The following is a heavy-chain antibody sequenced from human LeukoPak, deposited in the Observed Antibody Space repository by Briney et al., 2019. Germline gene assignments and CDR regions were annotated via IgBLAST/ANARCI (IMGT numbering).Heavy chain of an antibody. V-gene: IGHV3-9*01. CDR2: ISWNSGSI. CDR3: AKSRLNHYGMDV. J-gene: IGHJ6*02. Sequence: AGGSLRLSCAASGFTFDDYAMHWVRHAPGKGLEWVSGISWNSGSIGYADSVKGRFTISRDNAKNSLYLQMNSLRAEDTALYYCAKSRLNHYGMDVWGQGTTVAVSS. D-gene: IGHD1-14*01. CDR1: GFTFDDYA.